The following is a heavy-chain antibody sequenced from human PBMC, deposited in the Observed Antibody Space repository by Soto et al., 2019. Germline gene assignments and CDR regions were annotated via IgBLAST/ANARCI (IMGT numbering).Heavy chain of an antibody. CDR1: GGSISSSSYY. CDR2: IYFSGST. J-gene: IGHJ4*02. D-gene: IGHD1-26*01. CDR3: AVGSSGFYYIY. V-gene: IGHV4-39*01. Sequence: SETLSLTCTVSGGSISSSSYYWGWIRQPPGKGLELIGSIYFSGSTYHNPPLKSRVTISKDTSKNQFSLKLSSVTAADTAVFYCAVGSSGFYYIYWGQGIQVTVS.